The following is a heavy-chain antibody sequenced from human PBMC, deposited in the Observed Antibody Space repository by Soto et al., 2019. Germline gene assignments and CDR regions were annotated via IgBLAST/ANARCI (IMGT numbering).Heavy chain of an antibody. D-gene: IGHD1-26*01. CDR3: ATSKGCVSNGPTTY. CDR1: GFTFSNYW. CDR2: MNSDGSNT. J-gene: IGHJ4*02. Sequence: EVQLVESGGALVQPGGSLRLSCAASGFTFSNYWMHWVRQAPGKGLVWISRMNSDGSNTVYADAVKGRFTISRDNAKNTRYLQMNSLSVEDTAVDYCATSKGCVSNGPTTYWGQGTLVTVSS. V-gene: IGHV3-74*01.